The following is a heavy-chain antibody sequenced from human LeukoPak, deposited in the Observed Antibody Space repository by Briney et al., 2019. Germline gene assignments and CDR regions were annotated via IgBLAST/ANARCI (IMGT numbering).Heavy chain of an antibody. Sequence: PGGSLGLSCAASGFTFSSYWMGWVRQAPGKRPEWVANMNIDGSEKYYADSVKGRFSISRDNARNSVYLQMASLRVEDTAVYYCARDPVEWELLLDYWGQGTLVTVSS. D-gene: IGHD1-26*01. CDR1: GFTFSSYW. CDR2: MNIDGSEK. J-gene: IGHJ4*02. CDR3: ARDPVEWELLLDY. V-gene: IGHV3-7*01.